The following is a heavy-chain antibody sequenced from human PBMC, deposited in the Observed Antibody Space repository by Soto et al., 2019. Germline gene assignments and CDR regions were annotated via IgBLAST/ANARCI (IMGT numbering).Heavy chain of an antibody. CDR1: GGTTSSYT. Sequence: QVQLVQSGAEVEKPGSSVKVSCKVSGGTTSSYTIGWVRQAPGQGLQWMGNIVPMIGKVDYAQTFQDRVTLTAEKSTRTVYMELRSLRSEDTAVYFCALRTGNWNPLGDWGQGTLVTVSS. CDR3: ALRTGNWNPLGD. D-gene: IGHD1-1*01. J-gene: IGHJ4*02. V-gene: IGHV1-69*02. CDR2: IVPMIGKV.